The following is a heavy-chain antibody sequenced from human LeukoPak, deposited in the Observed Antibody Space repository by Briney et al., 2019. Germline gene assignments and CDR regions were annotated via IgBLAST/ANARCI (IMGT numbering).Heavy chain of an antibody. CDR2: ISGSGGST. J-gene: IGHJ4*02. CDR1: GFTFSSYA. Sequence: AGGSPRLSCAASGFTFSSYAMSWVRQAPGKGLEWVSAISGSGGSTYYADSVKGRFTISRDNSKNTLYLQMNSLRAEDTAVYYCAKDRGYSGYGARYYFDYWGQGTLVTVSS. D-gene: IGHD5-12*01. V-gene: IGHV3-23*01. CDR3: AKDRGYSGYGARYYFDY.